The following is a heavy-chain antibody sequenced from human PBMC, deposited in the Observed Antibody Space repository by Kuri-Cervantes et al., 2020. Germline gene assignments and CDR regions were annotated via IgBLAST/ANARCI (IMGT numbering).Heavy chain of an antibody. J-gene: IGHJ3*02. V-gene: IGHV1-3*01. D-gene: IGHD5-12*01. Sequence: ASVKVSCKASGYTFTNYAIHWVRQAPGQRLEWMGWINGGIHNTKYSQKFQGRVTITRDTSASTAYMELSSLRSEDTAVYYCARDSVPYSGYDYGCAFDIWGQGTMVTVSS. CDR1: GYTFTNYA. CDR3: ARDSVPYSGYDYGCAFDI. CDR2: INGGIHNT.